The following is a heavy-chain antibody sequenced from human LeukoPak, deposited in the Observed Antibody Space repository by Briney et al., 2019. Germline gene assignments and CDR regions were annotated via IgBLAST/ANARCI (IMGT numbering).Heavy chain of an antibody. CDR3: TRDSALLGVAFDL. J-gene: IGHJ3*01. Sequence: GGSLRLSCSASGFPFNTYAIHWVRQAPGKGLEYVAGISSNGDNTDFADSAKGRFTISRDNSKSTLFLQMNSLRAEDTAVYFCTRDSALLGVAFDLWGQGTVVTISS. D-gene: IGHD2-15*01. CDR1: GFPFNTYA. CDR2: ISSNGDNT. V-gene: IGHV3-64D*06.